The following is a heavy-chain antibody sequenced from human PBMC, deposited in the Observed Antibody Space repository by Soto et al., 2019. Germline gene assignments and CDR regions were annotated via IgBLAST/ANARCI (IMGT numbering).Heavy chain of an antibody. CDR3: ARELIRDSSAYYSFAY. D-gene: IGHD3-22*01. Sequence: QVQLVQSGPEVKMPGASVKVSCETSGYTFTAYGLAWLQQAPGQRPEWMGWVGTNNANTNYAQKFRGRVTMNTDTSTTTTYMELRSLTSDDAAVYYCARELIRDSSAYYSFAYWGQGTLVTVSS. CDR2: VGTNNANT. J-gene: IGHJ4*02. CDR1: GYTFTAYG. V-gene: IGHV1-18*01.